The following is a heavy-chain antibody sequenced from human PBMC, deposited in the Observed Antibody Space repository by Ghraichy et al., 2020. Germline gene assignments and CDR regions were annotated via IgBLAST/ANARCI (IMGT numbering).Heavy chain of an antibody. CDR2: IYSGGST. CDR1: GFIVNTVY. D-gene: IGHD3-22*01. V-gene: IGHV3-66*01. J-gene: IGHJ6*02. Sequence: GGSLRLSCSASGFIVNTVYMNWVRQAPGKGLEWVSVIYSGGSTNYADSVKGRCTISGDSSKNVVYLLMNSLRAEDTAVYYCARDAYYYDSSGAPELGMDVWGQGTTVTVSS. CDR3: ARDAYYYDSSGAPELGMDV.